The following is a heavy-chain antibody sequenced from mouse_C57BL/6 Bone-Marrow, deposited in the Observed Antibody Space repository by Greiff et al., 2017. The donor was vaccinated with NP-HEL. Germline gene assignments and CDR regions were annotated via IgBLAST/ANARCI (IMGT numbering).Heavy chain of an antibody. CDR2: IWSGGST. J-gene: IGHJ2*01. CDR3: ASLYGRLYYFDY. D-gene: IGHD1-1*01. CDR1: GFSLTSYG. V-gene: IGHV2-2*01. Sequence: VQLQQSGPGLVQPSQSLSITCTVSGFSLTSYGVHWVRQSPGKGLAWLGVIWSGGSTDYNAAFISRLSISTDNSKSQVFFTMNSLQADDTAIYYCASLYGRLYYFDYWGQGTTLTVSS.